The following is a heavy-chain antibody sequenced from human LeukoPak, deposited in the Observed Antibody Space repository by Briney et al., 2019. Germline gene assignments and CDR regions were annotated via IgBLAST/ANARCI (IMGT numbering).Heavy chain of an antibody. D-gene: IGHD1-26*01. CDR3: ARRNSGSRFDY. V-gene: IGHV5-51*01. Sequence: GESLKISCRVSGYSFTNYWIGWVRQMPGKGLEWMGIIYPGDSDARYSPSFQGQVTISADKSISTAYLQWSSLKASDTAIYYCARRNSGSRFDYWGQGILVTVSS. CDR2: IYPGDSDA. J-gene: IGHJ4*02. CDR1: GYSFTNYW.